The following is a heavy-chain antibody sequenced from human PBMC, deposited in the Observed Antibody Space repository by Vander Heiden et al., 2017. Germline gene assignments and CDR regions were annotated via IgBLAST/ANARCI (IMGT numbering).Heavy chain of an antibody. J-gene: IGHJ4*02. D-gene: IGHD7-27*01. CDR1: GFTFSNYW. CDR3: ARDVSWGRYDY. CDR2: INIDGSST. V-gene: IGHV3-74*01. Sequence: EVQLVESGGGLVQPGGSLRLSCVASGFTFSNYWMHWVRQAPGKGLVWVSRINIDGSSTSYADSVKGRFTISRDNAKNTLYLQMNSLRDEDTAVYSCARDVSWGRYDYWGRGTLVTASS.